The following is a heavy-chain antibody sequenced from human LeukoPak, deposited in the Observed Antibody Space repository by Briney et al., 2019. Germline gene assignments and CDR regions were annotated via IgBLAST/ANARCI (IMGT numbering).Heavy chain of an antibody. D-gene: IGHD1-26*01. V-gene: IGHV7-4-1*02. CDR1: GYTFTSYA. CDR3: ARDDGEWELSQVGAFDI. Sequence: ASVKVSCKASGYTFTSYAMNWVRQAPGQGLEWMGWINTNTGNPTYAQGFTGRFVFSLDTSVSTAYLQISSLKAEDTAVYYCARDDGEWELSQVGAFDIWGQGTMVTVSS. CDR2: INTNTGNP. J-gene: IGHJ3*02.